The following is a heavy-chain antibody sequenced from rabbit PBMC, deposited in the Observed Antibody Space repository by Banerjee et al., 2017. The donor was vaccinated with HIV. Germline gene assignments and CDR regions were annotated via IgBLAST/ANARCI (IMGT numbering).Heavy chain of an antibody. V-gene: IGHV1S40*01. CDR3: ARGGVGTTYPYGGMDL. Sequence: QSLEESGGDLVKPGGTLTLTCKASGIDFNSSYMCWVRQAPGKGLEWIGCIYAGGSGSTYYASWAKGRFSFSKSSSTTVTLQVTSLTAADTATYFCARGGVGTTYPYGGMDLWGPGTLVTVS. J-gene: IGHJ6*01. CDR2: IYAGGSGST. CDR1: GIDFNSSY. D-gene: IGHD8-1*01.